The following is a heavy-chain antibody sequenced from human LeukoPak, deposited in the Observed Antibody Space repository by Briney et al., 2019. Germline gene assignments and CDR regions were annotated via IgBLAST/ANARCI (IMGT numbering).Heavy chain of an antibody. CDR3: AELGITMIGGV. CDR1: GFTFSSYS. D-gene: IGHD3-10*02. V-gene: IGHV3-48*04. Sequence: GGSLRLSCAASGFTFSSYSMNCVRQDPGKGQEWVSYISSSSSTIYYADSVKGRFTISRDNAKNSLYLQMNSLRAEDTAVYYCAELGITMIGGVWGKGTTVTISS. J-gene: IGHJ6*04. CDR2: ISSSSSTI.